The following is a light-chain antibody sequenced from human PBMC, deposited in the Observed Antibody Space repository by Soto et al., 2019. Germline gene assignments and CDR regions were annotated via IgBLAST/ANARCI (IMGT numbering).Light chain of an antibody. V-gene: IGKV3-11*01. J-gene: IGKJ4*01. Sequence: EIALTQSPATLSLSPGDSATLSCRASQSISSYLAWYQQKPGQPPRLLIYDASNRATGIPARFSGSGSGTDFTLTISSLEPEDFVIYYCQQRSDWLTFGGGTKVDI. CDR2: DAS. CDR1: QSISSY. CDR3: QQRSDWLT.